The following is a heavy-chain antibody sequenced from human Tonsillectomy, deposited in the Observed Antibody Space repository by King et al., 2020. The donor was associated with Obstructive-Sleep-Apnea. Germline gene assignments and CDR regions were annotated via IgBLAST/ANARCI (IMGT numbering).Heavy chain of an antibody. V-gene: IGHV1-69*01. D-gene: IGHD3-3*01. Sequence: VQLVQSGAEVKKPGSSVKVSCKASGGTFSSYAISWVRQAPGQGLEWMGGSIPIFGTANYAQKFQGRVTITADESTSTAYMELGSLRSEDTAVYYCARGGVVIITGGNAFDIWGQGTMVTVSS. CDR1: GGTFSSYA. CDR3: ARGGVVIITGGNAFDI. CDR2: SIPIFGTA. J-gene: IGHJ3*02.